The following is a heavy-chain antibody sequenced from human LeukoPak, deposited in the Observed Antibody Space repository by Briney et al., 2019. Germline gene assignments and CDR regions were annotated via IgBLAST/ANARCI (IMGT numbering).Heavy chain of an antibody. J-gene: IGHJ4*02. D-gene: IGHD3-10*01. Sequence: GGSLRLSCAASGFTFSSYAMSWVRQAPGKGLEWVSAISGSGGSTYYADSVKGRFTISRDNSKNTLYLQMNSLRAEDTAVYYCAKEALPRITMVRGVHPDFDYWGQGTLVTVSS. CDR3: AKEALPRITMVRGVHPDFDY. CDR1: GFTFSSYA. V-gene: IGHV3-23*01. CDR2: ISGSGGST.